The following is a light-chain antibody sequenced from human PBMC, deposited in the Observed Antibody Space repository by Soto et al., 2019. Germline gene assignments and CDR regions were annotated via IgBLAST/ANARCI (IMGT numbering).Light chain of an antibody. Sequence: EIVLTQSPGTLSLSPGERATLSCRASQSVTSSYLARYQQKPGQAPRLLIYGASSRASGIPDRFSGSGSGTDFTLTISRLKPEDFAVYYCQQYGSSLLTFGGGTKVEIK. J-gene: IGKJ4*01. CDR3: QQYGSSLLT. CDR2: GAS. V-gene: IGKV3-20*01. CDR1: QSVTSSY.